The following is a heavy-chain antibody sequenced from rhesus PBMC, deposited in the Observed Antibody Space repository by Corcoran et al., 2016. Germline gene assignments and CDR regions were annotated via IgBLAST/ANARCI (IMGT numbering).Heavy chain of an antibody. CDR1: GYSFTSRW. CDR2: IEPGHSAT. CDR3: AKSVYNIWTGYYTDWYFDL. D-gene: IGHD3-3*01. Sequence: EVQLVQSGAEVKRPGESLRISCKTSGYSFTSRWISWVCQMPGKGLEWMMTIEPGHSATRYSPSFQGQVTLSADKSIRTTYLQWSSLKASDTATYYCAKSVYNIWTGYYTDWYFDLWGPGTPITISS. J-gene: IGHJ2*01. V-gene: IGHV5S1*01.